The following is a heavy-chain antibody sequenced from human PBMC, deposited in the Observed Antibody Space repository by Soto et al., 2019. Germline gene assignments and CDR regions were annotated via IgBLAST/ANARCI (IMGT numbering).Heavy chain of an antibody. CDR1: GGSISSYY. D-gene: IGHD3-9*01. V-gene: IGHV4-59*08. CDR3: ARHVAMYYDILPGYQNWCFDL. CDR2: IYYSGST. Sequence: QVQVQESGPGLVKPSETLSLTCTVSGGSISSYYWSWIRQPTGKGLEWIGYIYYSGSTNYNPSLKSRVTISVDTSKNQFALKLSSVTATDTAVYYCARHVAMYYDILPGYQNWCFDLWGRGTLVTVSA. J-gene: IGHJ2*01.